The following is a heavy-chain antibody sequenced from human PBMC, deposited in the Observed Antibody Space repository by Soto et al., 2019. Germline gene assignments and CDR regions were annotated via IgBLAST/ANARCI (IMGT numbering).Heavy chain of an antibody. J-gene: IGHJ6*02. V-gene: IGHV5-51*01. Sequence: PGESLKISCKTSGYIFATSWIGWVRQMPGKGLEWMGIIYPADSGTRYSPSFQGQVTISADKSVNTAYLQWSSLKASDTAMYYCARPGATAYGMDVWGQGTTVTVSS. CDR1: GYIFATSW. CDR2: IYPADSGT. CDR3: ARPGATAYGMDV.